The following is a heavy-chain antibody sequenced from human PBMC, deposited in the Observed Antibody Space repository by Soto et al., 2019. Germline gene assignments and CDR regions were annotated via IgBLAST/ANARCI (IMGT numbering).Heavy chain of an antibody. Sequence: EVQLVESGGGLVQPGGSLRLSCAASGFTFGSYWRGWFGRAQGRGLEWVANIKKDGSEKYYVDSVKGRFTISRDNAKNSLYLQMNSLRAEDTAVYYCARTGLVYYYGSGSYMDVWGKGTTVTVSS. D-gene: IGHD3-10*01. CDR3: ARTGLVYYYGSGSYMDV. CDR2: IKKDGSEK. V-gene: IGHV3-7*01. CDR1: GFTFGSYW. J-gene: IGHJ6*04.